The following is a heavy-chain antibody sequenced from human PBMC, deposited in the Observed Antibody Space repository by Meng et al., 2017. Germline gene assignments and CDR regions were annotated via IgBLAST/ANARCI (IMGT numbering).Heavy chain of an antibody. J-gene: IGHJ4*02. V-gene: IGHV1-3*01. CDR1: GYTFTSSA. CDR3: ARDSCTGGICYRGSFDY. Sequence: QGRCCPAGLAVNEPGASMKVSCKASGYTFTSSAMHWVRQAPGQSLEWMGWLNAGNGDTKYSQKFQGRVTITRDSSASTAYMELSSLRSEDTAVYYCARDSCTGGICYRGSFDYWAQGTLVTVSS. D-gene: IGHD2-15*01. CDR2: LNAGNGDT.